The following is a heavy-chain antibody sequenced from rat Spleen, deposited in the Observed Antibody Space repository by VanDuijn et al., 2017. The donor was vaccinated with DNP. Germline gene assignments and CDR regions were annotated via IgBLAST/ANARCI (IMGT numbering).Heavy chain of an antibody. V-gene: IGHV5-31*01. CDR3: ARHYYDGSYYAMDA. CDR1: GFTFNNDW. D-gene: IGHD1-12*02. CDR2: ITTGGDIT. J-gene: IGHJ4*01. Sequence: EVQLVESGGDPVQPGRSLTLSCVVSGFTFNNDWMTWVRQVPGKGLEWVASITTGGDITYYPDSVKGRFTVSRDHAKNTQYLQMDSLRSEDTATYYCARHYYDGSYYAMDAWGQGTSVTVSS.